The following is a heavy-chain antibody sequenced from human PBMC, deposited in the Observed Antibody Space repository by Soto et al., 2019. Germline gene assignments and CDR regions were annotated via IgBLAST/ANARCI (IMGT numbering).Heavy chain of an antibody. J-gene: IGHJ4*02. Sequence: GGSLRLSCAASGFTFSSYGMHWVRQAPGKGLEWVAVISYDGSNKYYADSVKGRFTISRDNSKNTLYLQMNSLRAEDTAVYYCAGEAARPILDQNDYWGQGTQVTVSS. CDR2: ISYDGSNK. D-gene: IGHD6-6*01. V-gene: IGHV3-30*03. CDR1: GFTFSSYG. CDR3: AGEAARPILDQNDY.